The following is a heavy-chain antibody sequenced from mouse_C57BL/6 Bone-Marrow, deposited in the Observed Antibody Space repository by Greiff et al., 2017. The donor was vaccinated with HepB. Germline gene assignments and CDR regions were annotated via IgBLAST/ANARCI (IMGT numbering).Heavy chain of an antibody. CDR3: ASGWANWVYGRDY. CDR1: GYTFTSYW. Sequence: QVQLQQPGAELVRPGSSVKLSCKASGYTFTSYWMDWVKQRPGQGLEWIGNIYPSDSETHYNQKFKDKATLTVDKSSSTAYMQLSSLTSEDSAVYYCASGWANWVYGRDYWGRGTSVTVSS. J-gene: IGHJ4*01. V-gene: IGHV1-61*01. CDR2: IYPSDSET. D-gene: IGHD4-1*01.